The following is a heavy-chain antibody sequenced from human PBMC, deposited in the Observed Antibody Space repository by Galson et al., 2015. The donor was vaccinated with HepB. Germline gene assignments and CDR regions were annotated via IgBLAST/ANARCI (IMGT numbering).Heavy chain of an antibody. CDR1: GFIFRHHA. CDR2: INGRGSTR. D-gene: IGHD3-16*01. J-gene: IGHJ5*02. V-gene: IGHV3-23*01. CDR3: VKEGSWFGGDWFDP. Sequence: CAGSGFIFRHHAMAWIRQAPGKGLEWVSGINGRGSTRSYSDAVKGRFSISRDNSKDTVFLQMDNLRAEDTAVYYCVKEGSWFGGDWFDPWGQGAPVTVS.